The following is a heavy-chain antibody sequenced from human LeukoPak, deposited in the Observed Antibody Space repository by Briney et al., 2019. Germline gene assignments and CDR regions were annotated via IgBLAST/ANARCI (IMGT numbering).Heavy chain of an antibody. J-gene: IGHJ4*02. CDR2: INPSGGST. CDR1: GYTFTSYY. V-gene: IGHV1-46*01. D-gene: IGHD2-2*01. Sequence: ASVKVSCKASGYTFTSYYMHWVRQAPGQGLEWMGIINPSGGSTSYAQKFQGRVTMTRDTSTSTVYMELSSLRSEDTAVHYCARGIWGIVVVPAATTFDYWGQGTLVTVSS. CDR3: ARGIWGIVVVPAATTFDY.